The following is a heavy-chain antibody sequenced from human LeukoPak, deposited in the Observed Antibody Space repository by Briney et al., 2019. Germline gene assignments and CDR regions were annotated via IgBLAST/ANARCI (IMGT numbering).Heavy chain of an antibody. CDR1: GFTFSSYW. D-gene: IGHD3-10*01. Sequence: PGGSLRLSCAASGFTFSSYWVHWVRQAPGKGLVWVSRINSDGSSTSYADSVKGRFTISRDNAKNTLYLQMNSLRAEDTAVYYCARVGWRFGSGSYVDYWGQGTLVTVSS. V-gene: IGHV3-74*01. CDR3: ARVGWRFGSGSYVDY. J-gene: IGHJ4*02. CDR2: INSDGSST.